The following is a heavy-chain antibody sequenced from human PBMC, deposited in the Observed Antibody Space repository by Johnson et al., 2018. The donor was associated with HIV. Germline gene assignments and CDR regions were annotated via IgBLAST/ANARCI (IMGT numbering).Heavy chain of an antibody. CDR3: ARATWSDDAFDI. CDR2: INWNGGST. CDR1: GFTFSSYA. J-gene: IGHJ3*02. V-gene: IGHV3-20*04. D-gene: IGHD2-8*01. Sequence: MLLVESGGGLVKPGGSLRLSCAASGFTFSSYAMHWVRQAPGKGLEWVSGINWNGGSTGYADSVKGRFTISRDNARNSLYLQMNSLRAEDTALYYCARATWSDDAFDIWGQGTMVTVSS.